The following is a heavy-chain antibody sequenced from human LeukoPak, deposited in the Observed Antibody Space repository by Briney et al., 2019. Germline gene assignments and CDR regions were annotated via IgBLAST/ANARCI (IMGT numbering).Heavy chain of an antibody. CDR1: GFSFSSYW. Sequence: GGSLRLSCAASGFSFSSYWMSWVRQAPGKGLEWVANIKQDGSEKYYVDSVKGRFTISRDNAKNSLFLQMDGLRVDDTAVYFCARDGRGGHNDFWGQGTLITVSS. J-gene: IGHJ4*02. V-gene: IGHV3-7*01. CDR2: IKQDGSEK. CDR3: ARDGRGGHNDF. D-gene: IGHD4-23*01.